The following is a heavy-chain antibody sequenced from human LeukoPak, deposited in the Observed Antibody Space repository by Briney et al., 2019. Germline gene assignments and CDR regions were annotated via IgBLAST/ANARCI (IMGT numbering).Heavy chain of an antibody. D-gene: IGHD3-10*01. CDR1: GFTFSSYS. V-gene: IGHV3-21*01. J-gene: IGHJ3*02. CDR2: ISSSSTYI. CDR3: ARDKEEMIRAPYAFGI. Sequence: GGSLRLSCAASGFTFSSYSMNWVRQAPGKGLEWVSSISSSSTYIYYADLVKGRFTISRDNAKNSLYLQMNSLRAEDTAVYYCARDKEEMIRAPYAFGIWGQGTMVTVSS.